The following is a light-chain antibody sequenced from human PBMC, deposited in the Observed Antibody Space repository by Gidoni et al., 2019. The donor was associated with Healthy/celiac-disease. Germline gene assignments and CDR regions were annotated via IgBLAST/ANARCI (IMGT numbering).Light chain of an antibody. CDR3: CSHAGSPWV. CDR1: SSDVGGYNY. CDR2: DVS. V-gene: IGLV2-11*01. Sequence: SALTQPRSVSGSPGQSVTISCTGTSSDVGGYNYVSWYQQHPGKAPKLMIYDVSKRPSGVPDRFSGSKSGNTACLTISGLQAEDEADYYCCSHAGSPWVFGGGTKLTVL. J-gene: IGLJ3*02.